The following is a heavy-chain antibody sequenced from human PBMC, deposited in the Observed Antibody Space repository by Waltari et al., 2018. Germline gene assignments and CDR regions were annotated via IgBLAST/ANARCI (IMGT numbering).Heavy chain of an antibody. J-gene: IGHJ4*02. D-gene: IGHD1-26*01. V-gene: IGHV1-18*01. CDR3: VRDGDSGSYTFGY. CDR2: IDSSNGNT. Sequence: QVQLVQSGDEVKKPGASVRVSCKTSGYTYTSYSITWVRQAPGQGLEWMGWIDSSNGNTRYAQKVQGRVTMTTDTTTRTTYLELTSLRSDDTAVYYCVRDGDSGSYTFGYWGLGTLVTVSS. CDR1: GYTYTSYS.